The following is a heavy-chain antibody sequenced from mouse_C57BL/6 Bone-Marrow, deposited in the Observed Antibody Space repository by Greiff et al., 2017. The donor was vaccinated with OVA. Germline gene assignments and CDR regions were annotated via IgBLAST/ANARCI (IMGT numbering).Heavy chain of an antibody. V-gene: IGHV1-62-3*01. CDR2: IDPNSGGT. CDR1: GYTFTSYW. CDR3: ARLDYSTFDY. Sequence: QVQLQQPGAELVKPGASVKLSCKASGYTFTSYWMHWVKQRPGRGLEWIGRIDPNSGGTNYNEKFKGKATFTADTSSNTAYMQLSSLTTEDSAIYYCARLDYSTFDYWGQGTTLTVSS. D-gene: IGHD2-5*01. J-gene: IGHJ2*01.